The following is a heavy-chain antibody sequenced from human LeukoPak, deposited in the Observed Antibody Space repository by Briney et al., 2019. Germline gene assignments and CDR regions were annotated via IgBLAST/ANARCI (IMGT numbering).Heavy chain of an antibody. D-gene: IGHD1-26*01. Sequence: SETLSLTCIVSGGSISSRSYYWGWIRQPPGKGLEWIGSVYYTGSTFHNPNPPLKSRVSISADTSKNQFSLNLTSVTAADTAVYYCASRGRWGQGTLVTVSS. J-gene: IGHJ4*02. V-gene: IGHV4-39*07. CDR2: VYYTGST. CDR1: GGSISSRSYY. CDR3: ASRGR.